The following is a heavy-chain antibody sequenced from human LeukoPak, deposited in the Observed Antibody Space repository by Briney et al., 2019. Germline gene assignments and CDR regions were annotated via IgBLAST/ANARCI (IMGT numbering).Heavy chain of an antibody. V-gene: IGHV1-2*02. CDR1: GYTFTGYY. J-gene: IGHJ4*02. Sequence: GASVKVSCKASGYTFTGYYMHWVRQAPGQGLEWMGWINPNSGGTNYAQKFQGRVTMTRDTSISTTYIELTRLTSDDTAVYYCARDLTFFGVAQYYFDYWGQGTLVTVSS. CDR2: INPNSGGT. D-gene: IGHD3-3*01. CDR3: ARDLTFFGVAQYYFDY.